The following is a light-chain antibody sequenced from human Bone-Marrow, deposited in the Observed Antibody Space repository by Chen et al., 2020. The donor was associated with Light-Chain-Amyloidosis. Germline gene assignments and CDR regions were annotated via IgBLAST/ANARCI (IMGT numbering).Light chain of an antibody. J-gene: IGLJ3*02. Sequence: SYVLTQPSSVSVAPGQTATIACGGNNIGSTSVHWYQQTPGQAPLLVVYDDSDRPSGIPSRLSGSNAGTRAPLPSSWVGAGDEAHYYCQVWDRRGDRPVSGGGAKLTVL. CDR1: NIGSTS. V-gene: IGLV3-21*02. CDR2: DDS. CDR3: QVWDRRGDRPV.